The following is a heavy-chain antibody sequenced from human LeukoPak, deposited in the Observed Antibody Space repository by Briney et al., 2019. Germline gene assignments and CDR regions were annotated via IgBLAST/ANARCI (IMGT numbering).Heavy chain of an antibody. D-gene: IGHD3-9*01. CDR1: GGSNSSGGYS. V-gene: IGHV4-30-2*01. J-gene: IGHJ5*02. CDR2: IHSSGTA. CDR3: ARETPLRYFDP. Sequence: SETLSLTCSVSGGSNSSGGYSWNWIRQPPGKGLEWIGYIHSSGTAYYNPSLKSRVTISLDRSKNQFSLNLTSVTAADTAVYYCARETPLRYFDPWGQGTLVTVSS.